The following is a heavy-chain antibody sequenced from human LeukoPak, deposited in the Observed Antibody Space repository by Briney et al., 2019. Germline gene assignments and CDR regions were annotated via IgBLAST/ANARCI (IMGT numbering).Heavy chain of an antibody. D-gene: IGHD6-6*01. CDR1: GGSFSGYY. J-gene: IGHJ6*02. CDR3: ASSSHYYYYYGMDV. V-gene: IGHV4-34*01. CDR2: INHSGST. Sequence: SETLSLTCAVYGGSFSGYYWSWIRQPPGKGLEWIGEINHSGSTNYNPSLKSRVTISVDTSKNQFSLKLSSVTAADTAVYYCASSSHYYYYYGMDVWGQGTTVTVSS.